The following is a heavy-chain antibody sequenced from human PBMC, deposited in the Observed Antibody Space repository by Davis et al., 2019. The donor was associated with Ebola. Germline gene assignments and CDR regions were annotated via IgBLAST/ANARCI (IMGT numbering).Heavy chain of an antibody. Sequence: GGSLRLSCKGSGYTFPSHWIGWVRQMPGKGLDWMGIIYPGDSDTRYSPSFRGQVTISADKSMKTAFLQWSSLKASDSGMYYCASLRRTITGMDDGFDIWGQGTMVTVSS. V-gene: IGHV5-51*01. CDR1: GYTFPSHW. CDR3: ASLRRTITGMDDGFDI. CDR2: IYPGDSDT. D-gene: IGHD2-8*02. J-gene: IGHJ3*02.